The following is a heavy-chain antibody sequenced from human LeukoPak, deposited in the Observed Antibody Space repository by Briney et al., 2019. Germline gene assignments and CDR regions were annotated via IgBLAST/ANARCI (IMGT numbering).Heavy chain of an antibody. Sequence: RSSETLSLTCAVYGGSFSGYYWSWIRQPPGKGLEWIGEINHSGSTNYNPSLKSRVTISVDTSKNQFSLKLSSVTAADTAVYYCARRPGVVVPAARGAFDIWGQGTMVTVSS. CDR1: GGSFSGYY. D-gene: IGHD2-2*01. V-gene: IGHV4-34*01. J-gene: IGHJ3*02. CDR2: INHSGST. CDR3: ARRPGVVVPAARGAFDI.